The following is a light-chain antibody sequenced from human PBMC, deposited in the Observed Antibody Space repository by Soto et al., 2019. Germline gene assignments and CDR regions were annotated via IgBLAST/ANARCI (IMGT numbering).Light chain of an antibody. J-gene: IGKJ2*01. V-gene: IGKV4-1*01. CDR1: QSLLHMSNRKDY. CDR2: WAS. CDR3: QPYFSTPT. Sequence: DTVLTQSPESLTVSLGERATINCKSSQSLLHMSNRKDYLSWFQQKPGQSPKLLLSWASTRASGVPDRITGSGSGTDFTLTISNLQAEDAAVYYCQPYFSTPTFGHGTKLEI.